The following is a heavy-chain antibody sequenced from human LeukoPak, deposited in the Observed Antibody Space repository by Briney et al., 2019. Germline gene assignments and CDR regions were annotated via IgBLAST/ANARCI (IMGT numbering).Heavy chain of an antibody. V-gene: IGHV1-18*01. J-gene: IGHJ4*02. Sequence: GASVKVSCKASGYTFTSYGISWVRQAPGQGLEWMGWISAYNGNTNYAQKLQGRVTMTTDTSTSTAYMELRSLRSEDTAVYYCATGPTLRWLQSSFDYWGQGTLVTVSS. CDR2: ISAYNGNT. CDR1: GYTFTSYG. CDR3: ATGPTLRWLQSSFDY. D-gene: IGHD5-24*01.